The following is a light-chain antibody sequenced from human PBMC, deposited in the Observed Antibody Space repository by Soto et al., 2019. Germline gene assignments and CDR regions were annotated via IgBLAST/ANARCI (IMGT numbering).Light chain of an antibody. J-gene: IGLJ2*01. CDR1: NSDVGTYNL. V-gene: IGLV2-23*02. CDR3: CSYTGSFSLV. CDR2: DVS. Sequence: QSALTQPASVSGSPGQSITMSCTGTNSDVGTYNLVSWYQQHPGKVPKLLISDVSHRPSGISSRFSGSKSGNTASLTISGLQVEVEADYYCCSYTGSFSLVFGGGTKLTVL.